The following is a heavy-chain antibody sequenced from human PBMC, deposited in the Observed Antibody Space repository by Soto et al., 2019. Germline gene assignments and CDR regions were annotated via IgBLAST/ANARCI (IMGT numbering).Heavy chain of an antibody. Sequence: QVQLVQSGAEMKQPGASVKLSCQASGYIFIHCFMHWVRQAPGQGLGSMGGINPSSGTTTYAQKFQGRVTVTRDTSTSTVYMELSSLGSGDTAMYYCARSLGETTSLFDYWGQGSLVTVSA. CDR1: GYIFIHCF. J-gene: IGHJ4*02. CDR2: INPSSGTT. D-gene: IGHD1-26*01. V-gene: IGHV1-46*01. CDR3: ARSLGETTSLFDY.